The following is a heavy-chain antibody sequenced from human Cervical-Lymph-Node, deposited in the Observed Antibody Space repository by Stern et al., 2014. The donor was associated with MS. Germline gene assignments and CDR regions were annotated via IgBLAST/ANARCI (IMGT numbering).Heavy chain of an antibody. CDR3: ARDVTTMDV. V-gene: IGHV7-4-1*02. CDR1: GYTFTNYA. D-gene: IGHD1-14*01. CDR2: INTNTGNP. J-gene: IGHJ6*02. Sequence: QDQLVQSGSELKKPGASVNVSCKASGYTFTNYAINWVRQAPGQGLEWMGWINTNTGNPTYAQGFTGRFVFSLDTSVSTAHLQINGLQAEDTAVYYCARDVTTMDVWGQGTTVTVSS.